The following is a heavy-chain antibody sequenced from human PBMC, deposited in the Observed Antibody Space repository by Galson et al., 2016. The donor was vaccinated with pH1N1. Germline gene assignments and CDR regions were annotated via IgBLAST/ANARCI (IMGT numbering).Heavy chain of an antibody. CDR3: ARAQAAADPYYYYMDV. V-gene: IGHV4-31*03. Sequence: LSLTCTVSGGSISSGGYYWSWIRQHPGKGLEWIGYIYYSGSTYYNPSLKSRVTISVDTSKNQFSLKLSSVTAADTAVYYCARAQAAADPYYYYMDVWGKGTTVTVSS. D-gene: IGHD6-13*01. J-gene: IGHJ6*03. CDR1: GGSISSGGYY. CDR2: IYYSGST.